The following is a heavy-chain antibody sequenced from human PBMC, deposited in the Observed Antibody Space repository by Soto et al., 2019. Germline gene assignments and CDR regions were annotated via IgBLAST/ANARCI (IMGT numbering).Heavy chain of an antibody. D-gene: IGHD6-19*01. Sequence: SVKVSCKASGGTFSSYTISWVRQAPGQGLEWMGGIIPIFATSNYAQHFQDRVSITADESTSTAYMELSSLRSEDTAVYYCARGHSSDWSPRFGGDAMDVWGQGTTVTV. CDR1: GGTFSSYT. J-gene: IGHJ6*02. CDR3: ARGHSSDWSPRFGGDAMDV. V-gene: IGHV1-69*13. CDR2: IIPIFATS.